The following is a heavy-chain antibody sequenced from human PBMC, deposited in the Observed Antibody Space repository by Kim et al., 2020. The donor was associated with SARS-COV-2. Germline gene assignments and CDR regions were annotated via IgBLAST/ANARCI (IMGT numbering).Heavy chain of an antibody. Sequence: ASVKVSCKASGYTFTSYAMHWVRQAPGQRLEWIGWINAGNGNTKYSQKFQGRVTITRDTSASTAYMELSSLRSEDTAVYYCARSQTKHYDILTGYPYYFDYWGQGTLVTLSS. V-gene: IGHV1-3*01. CDR3: ARSQTKHYDILTGYPYYFDY. CDR2: INAGNGNT. CDR1: GYTFTSYA. D-gene: IGHD3-9*01. J-gene: IGHJ4*02.